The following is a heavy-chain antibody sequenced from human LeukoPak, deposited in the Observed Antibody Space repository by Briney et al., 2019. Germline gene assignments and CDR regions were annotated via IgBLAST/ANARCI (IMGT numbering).Heavy chain of an antibody. CDR1: GGPFSGYS. Sequence: SETLSLTCPVHGGPFSGYSWNWIREPPRVGLEWIVEVNHSGSTNYTPSLKSRVTISVDTAKNQFSLKLSSVTAADTSVYYCARGGYSGYRSRFDYWGQGTRVTVSS. V-gene: IGHV4-34*01. J-gene: IGHJ4*02. CDR2: VNHSGST. CDR3: ARGGYSGYRSRFDY. D-gene: IGHD5-12*01.